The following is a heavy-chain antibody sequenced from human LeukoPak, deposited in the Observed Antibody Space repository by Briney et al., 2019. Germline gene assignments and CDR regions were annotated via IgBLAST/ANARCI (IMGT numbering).Heavy chain of an antibody. CDR2: IYYSGTT. CDR3: ARDDILTGYPLDY. V-gene: IGHV4-59*01. D-gene: IGHD3-9*01. Sequence: LXWIXYIYYSGTTNYNPSLKSRVTISVDTSKNQFSLKLSSVTAADTAVYYCARDDILTGYPLDYWGQGTLVTVSS. J-gene: IGHJ4*02.